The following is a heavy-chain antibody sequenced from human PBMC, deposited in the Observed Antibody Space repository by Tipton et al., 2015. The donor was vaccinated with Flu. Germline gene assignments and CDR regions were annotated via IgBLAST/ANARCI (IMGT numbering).Heavy chain of an antibody. V-gene: IGHV4-59*01. J-gene: IGHJ1*01. D-gene: IGHD1-26*01. CDR2: TYYNGST. Sequence: TLSLTCTVSGASISSSYWTWIRQPPGKGLGWIGSTYYNGSTNYNPSLKSRVTISVDTSRNQISLRLSSVTAADTAVYYCARYGTYDGSRYFQHWGQGTLVTVSS. CDR1: GASISSSY. CDR3: ARYGTYDGSRYFQH.